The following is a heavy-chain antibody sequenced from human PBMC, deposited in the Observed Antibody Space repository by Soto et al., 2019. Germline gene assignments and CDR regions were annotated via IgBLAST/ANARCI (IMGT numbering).Heavy chain of an antibody. D-gene: IGHD6-13*01. V-gene: IGHV3-23*01. Sequence: EVQLLESGGGLVQPGGSLRLSCAASGFTFSSYAMSWVRQAPGKGLEWVSAISGSGGSTYYADSVKGRFTISRDNSKNTLYLQMNSLRAEDTAVYYCANPNVVIAAAGRGGFIKKRGYWGQGTLVTVSS. CDR1: GFTFSSYA. CDR3: ANPNVVIAAAGRGGFIKKRGY. CDR2: ISGSGGST. J-gene: IGHJ4*02.